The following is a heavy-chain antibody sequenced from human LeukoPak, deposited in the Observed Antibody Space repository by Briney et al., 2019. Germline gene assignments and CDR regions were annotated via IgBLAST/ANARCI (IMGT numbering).Heavy chain of an antibody. CDR3: ARHRSGGSQDDAFDI. Sequence: GGSLRLSCAASEFTFRTYWMSLVRQAPGKGLEWVADIKQDGSEKYYVHSVKGRFTISRQNAKNSLFLQMNSLRAEDTAVYYCARHRSGGSQDDAFDIWGQGTMVTVSS. D-gene: IGHD2-15*01. CDR1: EFTFRTYW. CDR2: IKQDGSEK. V-gene: IGHV3-7*01. J-gene: IGHJ3*02.